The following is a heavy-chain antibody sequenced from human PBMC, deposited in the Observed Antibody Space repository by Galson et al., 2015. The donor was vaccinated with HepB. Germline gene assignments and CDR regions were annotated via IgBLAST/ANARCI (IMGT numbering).Heavy chain of an antibody. CDR3: ATLTYYDILTGFDY. CDR2: FDPEDGET. V-gene: IGHV1-24*01. D-gene: IGHD3-9*01. J-gene: IGHJ4*02. CDR1: GYTLTELS. Sequence: SVKVSCKVPGYTLTELSMHWVRQAPGKGLEWMGGFDPEDGETIYAQKFQGRVTMTEDTSTDTAYMELSSLRSEDTAVYYCATLTYYDILTGFDYWGQGTLVTVSS.